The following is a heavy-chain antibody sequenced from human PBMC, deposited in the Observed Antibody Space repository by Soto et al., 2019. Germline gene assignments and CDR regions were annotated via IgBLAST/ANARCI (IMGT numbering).Heavy chain of an antibody. CDR2: IHYSGST. CDR1: GGSISTYH. J-gene: IGHJ4*02. CDR3: ARDSGDYFDY. V-gene: IGHV4-59*01. D-gene: IGHD4-17*01. Sequence: SETLSLTCTVSGGSISTYHWSWIRQPPGKGLEWIGYIHYSGSTNSDPSLKSRVTMSVDTSRNQFSLKLSSVTAADTAVYYCARDSGDYFDYWGQGTLVTVSS.